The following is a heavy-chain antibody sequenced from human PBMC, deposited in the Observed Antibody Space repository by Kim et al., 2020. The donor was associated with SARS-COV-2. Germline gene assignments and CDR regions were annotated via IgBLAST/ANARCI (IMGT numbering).Heavy chain of an antibody. J-gene: IGHJ4*02. D-gene: IGHD2-15*01. CDR2: IWYDGSNK. V-gene: IGHV3-33*06. CDR3: VKERRKYCSGGSCHLEY. Sequence: GGSLRLSCAASRFTFSSYGLHWVRQAPGKGLEWVAVIWYDGSNKYHADSVKGRFTITRDNYKNTLYLQMNNLRAEDTAVYYCVKERRKYCSGGSCHLEYWGQGTLVTVSS. CDR1: RFTFSSYG.